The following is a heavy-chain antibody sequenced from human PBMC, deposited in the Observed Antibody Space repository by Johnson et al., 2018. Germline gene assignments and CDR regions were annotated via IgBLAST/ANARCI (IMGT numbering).Heavy chain of an antibody. CDR1: GFTFSSYS. V-gene: IGHV3-21*01. J-gene: IGHJ6*03. CDR3: ARDLITFGGVIVLRRNYYYYYMDV. D-gene: IGHD3-16*02. Sequence: VQLVESGGGLVQPGGSLRLSCAASGFTFSSYSMNWVRQAPGKGLEWVSSISSSSSYIYYADSVRGRFTISRDNAKNSLYLQMNSLRAEDTAVYYCARDLITFGGVIVLRRNYYYYYMDVWGKGTTVTVSS. CDR2: ISSSSSYI.